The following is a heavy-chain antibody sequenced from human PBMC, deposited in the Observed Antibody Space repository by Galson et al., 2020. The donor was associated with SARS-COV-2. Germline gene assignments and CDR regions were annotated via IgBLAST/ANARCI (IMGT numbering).Heavy chain of an antibody. D-gene: IGHD3-22*01. CDR3: ARNRGSGYYPYYFDY. V-gene: IGHV3-48*03. CDR2: ISSSGTTI. CDR1: GFTLSSFE. Sequence: GGSLRLSCAASGFTLSSFEMNWVRQAPGKGLEWLSYISSSGTTIYYADSVKGRFTISRDNAKNSLYLQMNSLRAEDTAVYYCARNRGSGYYPYYFDYWGQGTLVTVSS. J-gene: IGHJ4*02.